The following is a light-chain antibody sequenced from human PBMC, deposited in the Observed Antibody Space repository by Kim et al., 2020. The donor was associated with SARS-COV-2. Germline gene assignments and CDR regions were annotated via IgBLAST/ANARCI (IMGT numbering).Light chain of an antibody. CDR2: GAS. CDR3: QKYDSAPWT. J-gene: IGKJ1*01. Sequence: SSVGDRLTTTCRASQRIGHSFYWYRQKPGKVPMLLISGASTLQSGVPSRFRGSGSGTDFTLTISSLQPEDAATYYCQKYDSAPWTFGQGTKVDIK. CDR1: QRIGHS. V-gene: IGKV1-27*01.